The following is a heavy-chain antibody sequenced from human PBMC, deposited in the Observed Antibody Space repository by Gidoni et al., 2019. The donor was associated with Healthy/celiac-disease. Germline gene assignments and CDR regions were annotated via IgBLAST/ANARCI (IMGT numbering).Heavy chain of an antibody. J-gene: IGHJ4*02. CDR2: IYHSGST. V-gene: IGHV4-38-2*02. CDR3: ARGPLAQNFDY. CDR1: GYSISSGYY. D-gene: IGHD5-12*01. Sequence: QVQLQESGPGLVKPSETLSLTCTVSGYSISSGYYWGWIRQPPGKGLEWIGSIYHSGSTYYNPSLKSRVTISVDTSKNQFSLKLSSVTAADTAVYYCARGPLAQNFDYWGQGTLVTVSS.